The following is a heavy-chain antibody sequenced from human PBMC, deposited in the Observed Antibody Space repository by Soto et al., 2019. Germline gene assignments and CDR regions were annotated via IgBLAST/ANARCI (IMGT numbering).Heavy chain of an antibody. D-gene: IGHD5-18*01. J-gene: IGHJ6*02. CDR3: TTDTAMVSFGYYGMDV. Sequence: EVQLVESGGGLVQPGGSLKLSCAASGFTFSGSAMHWVRQASGKGLEWVGRIRSKANSYATAYAASVKGRFTISRDNSKNRAYLQMYSLKTEDTAVYYCTTDTAMVSFGYYGMDVWGQGTTVTVSS. CDR1: GFTFSGSA. CDR2: IRSKANSYAT. V-gene: IGHV3-73*01.